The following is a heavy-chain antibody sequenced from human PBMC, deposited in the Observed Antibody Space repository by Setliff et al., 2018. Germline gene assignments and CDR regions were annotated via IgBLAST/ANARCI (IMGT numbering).Heavy chain of an antibody. Sequence: SETLSLTCGVHDGSFSGYYWSWIRQPPGKGLEWIGEINHSGSTNYNPSLKSRVTISVDTSKNQFSLKLNSVTAADMAVYYCAREQWLDPPGYYYMDVWAKGTTVTVSS. CDR3: AREQWLDPPGYYYMDV. D-gene: IGHD6-19*01. CDR1: DGSFSGYY. CDR2: INHSGST. V-gene: IGHV4-34*01. J-gene: IGHJ6*03.